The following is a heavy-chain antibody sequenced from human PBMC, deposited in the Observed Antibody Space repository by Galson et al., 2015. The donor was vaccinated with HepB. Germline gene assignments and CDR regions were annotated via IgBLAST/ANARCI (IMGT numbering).Heavy chain of an antibody. V-gene: IGHV3-33*01. CDR2: IWSDGSKT. D-gene: IGHD4-23*01. Sequence: SLRLSCAASGFIFNIHGFHWVRQAPGKGLEWVAVIWSDGSKTYYGDSVKGRFTISRDDSKNTLYLQMNSLRADDTAMYYCARDLQVGTLDYGGQGTLVTVSS. J-gene: IGHJ4*02. CDR1: GFIFNIHG. CDR3: ARDLQVGTLDY.